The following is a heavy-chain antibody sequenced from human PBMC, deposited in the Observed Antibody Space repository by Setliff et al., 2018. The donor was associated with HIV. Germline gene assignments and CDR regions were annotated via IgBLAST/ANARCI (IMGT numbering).Heavy chain of an antibody. CDR1: GFNFRTYA. Sequence: GGSLRLSCAVSGFNFRTYAMSWVRQAPGKGLDWVSVISGSGDSAYYADSVKGRFTISRDDSQNTLYLQMNSLRADDTAIYYCAKGFRPVDTICDYWGQGTLVTVSS. J-gene: IGHJ4*02. D-gene: IGHD5-12*01. CDR3: AKGFRPVDTICDY. CDR2: ISGSGDSA. V-gene: IGHV3-23*01.